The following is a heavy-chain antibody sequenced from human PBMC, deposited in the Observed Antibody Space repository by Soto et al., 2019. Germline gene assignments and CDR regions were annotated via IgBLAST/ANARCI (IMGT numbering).Heavy chain of an antibody. V-gene: IGHV4-59*01. CDR1: GGSISSYD. J-gene: IGHJ4*02. D-gene: IGHD1-7*01. CDR2: IYYSGST. Sequence: SETLSVTCIVSGGSISSYDWSWIRQPPGKGLEWIGYIYYSGSTNYNPSLKSRVTISVDTSKNQFSLKLSSVTAADTAVYYCARGEKLELTPFGYWGQGILVTVSS. CDR3: ARGEKLELTPFGY.